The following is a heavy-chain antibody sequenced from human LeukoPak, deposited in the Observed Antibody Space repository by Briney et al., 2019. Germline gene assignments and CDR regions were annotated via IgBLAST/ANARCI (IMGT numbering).Heavy chain of an antibody. V-gene: IGHV3-30-3*01. CDR2: ISYDGSNK. CDR3: AREVWQQQLVTGAFDI. D-gene: IGHD6-13*01. Sequence: PGRSLRLSCAASGFTFSSYAMHWVRQAPGKGREWVAVISYDGSNKYYADSVKGGFTISRDNSKNTLYLQMNSLRAEDTAVYYCAREVWQQQLVTGAFDIWGQGTMVTVSS. J-gene: IGHJ3*02. CDR1: GFTFSSYA.